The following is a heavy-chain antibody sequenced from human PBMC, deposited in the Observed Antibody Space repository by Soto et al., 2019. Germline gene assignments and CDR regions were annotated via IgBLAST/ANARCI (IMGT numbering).Heavy chain of an antibody. CDR2: IYYSGST. V-gene: IGHV4-59*01. Sequence: QVQLQESGPGLVKPSETLSLTCTVSGGSISSYYWSWIRQPPGKGLEWIGYIYYSGSTNYNPSLTSRVTISVDTSKNQFSLKLSSVTAADTAVYYCARRWGMGFDYWGQGTLVTVSS. CDR1: GGSISSYY. CDR3: ARRWGMGFDY. J-gene: IGHJ4*02. D-gene: IGHD3-16*01.